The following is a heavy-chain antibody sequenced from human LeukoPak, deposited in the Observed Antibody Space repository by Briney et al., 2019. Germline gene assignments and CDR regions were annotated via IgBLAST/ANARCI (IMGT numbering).Heavy chain of an antibody. CDR1: GGTFSSYA. CDR3: ARPHVEMATVDAFDI. CDR2: IIPIFGTA. Sequence: SVKVSCKXSGGTFSSYAISWVRQSPGQGLEWMGGIIPIFGTANYAQKFQGRVTITTDESTSTAYMELSSLRSEDTAVYYCARPHVEMATVDAFDIWGQGTMVTVSS. J-gene: IGHJ3*02. V-gene: IGHV1-69*05. D-gene: IGHD5-24*01.